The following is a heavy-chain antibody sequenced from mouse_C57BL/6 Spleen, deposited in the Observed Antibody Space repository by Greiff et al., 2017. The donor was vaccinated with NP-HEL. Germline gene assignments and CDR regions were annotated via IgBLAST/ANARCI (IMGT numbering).Heavy chain of an antibody. D-gene: IGHD4-1*01. J-gene: IGHJ2*01. Sequence: EVMLVESEGGLVQPGSSMKLSCTASGFTFSDYYMAWVRQVPEKGLEWVANINYDGSSTYYLDSLKSRFIISRDNAKNILYLQMSSLKSEDTATYYCAREWDGGCFDYWGQGTTLTVSS. V-gene: IGHV5-16*01. CDR3: AREWDGGCFDY. CDR2: INYDGSST. CDR1: GFTFSDYY.